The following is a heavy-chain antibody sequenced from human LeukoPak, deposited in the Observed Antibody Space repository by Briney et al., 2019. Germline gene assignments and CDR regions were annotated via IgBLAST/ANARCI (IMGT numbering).Heavy chain of an antibody. D-gene: IGHD4-17*01. CDR3: ARLRSYFDY. CDR2: ISYDGSNK. CDR1: GFTFSSYA. V-gene: IGHV3-30*04. Sequence: GGSLRLSCAASGFTFSSYAMHWVRQAPGKGLEWVAVISYDGSNKYYADSVKGRFTISRGNSKNTLYLQMNSLRAEDTAVYYCARLRSYFDYWGQGTLVTVSP. J-gene: IGHJ4*02.